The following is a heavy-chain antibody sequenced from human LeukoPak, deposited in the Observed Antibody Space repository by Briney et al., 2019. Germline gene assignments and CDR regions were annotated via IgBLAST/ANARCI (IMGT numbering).Heavy chain of an antibody. Sequence: SQTLSLTSTISGESVSSNSAAWNWIRQSPTRGLEWLGGTYYRSKWYNDYAVSVKSRITINPDTSKNQFSLQLNSVTPEDTAVYYCARDRGPPRSGNWFDSWGQGTLVTVSS. CDR2: TYYRSKWYN. CDR1: GESVSSNSAA. D-gene: IGHD3-10*01. V-gene: IGHV6-1*01. J-gene: IGHJ5*01. CDR3: ARDRGPPRSGNWFDS.